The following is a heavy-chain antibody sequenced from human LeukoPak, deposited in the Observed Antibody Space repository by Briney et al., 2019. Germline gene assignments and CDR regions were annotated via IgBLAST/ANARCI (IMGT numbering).Heavy chain of an antibody. CDR3: AKGWDYVWGSYRHPEYFEH. D-gene: IGHD3-16*02. CDR2: IRSKANGYAT. J-gene: IGHJ1*01. V-gene: IGHV3-73*01. CDR1: GFTFNDSA. Sequence: PGGSVSLSCVASGFTFNDSAIHWVRQASGKGREWVGRIRSKANGYATAYAASVKGRFTISRVNSTDTAYLQMNSLRAEDTAIYFCAKGWDYVWGSYRHPEYFEHWGQGTLVSVSS.